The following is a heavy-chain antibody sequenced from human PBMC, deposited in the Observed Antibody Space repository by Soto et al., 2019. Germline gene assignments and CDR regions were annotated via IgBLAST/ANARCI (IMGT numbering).Heavy chain of an antibody. J-gene: IGHJ4*02. D-gene: IGHD6-13*01. Sequence: LRLSCVASGITFSDYYMSWFRQAPGKGLEWVSYISSGSSTISYSDSVKGRFTISRDSAKNSLYLQMNSLRAEDTAVYYCARAMYSSKTDFDYWGQGTLVTVSS. CDR1: GITFSDYY. CDR2: ISSGSSTI. CDR3: ARAMYSSKTDFDY. V-gene: IGHV3-11*01.